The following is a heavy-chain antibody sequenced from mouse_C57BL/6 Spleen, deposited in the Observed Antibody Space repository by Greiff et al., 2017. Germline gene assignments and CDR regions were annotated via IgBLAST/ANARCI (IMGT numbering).Heavy chain of an antibody. CDR1: GYAFSSSW. J-gene: IGHJ4*01. CDR2: IYPGDGDT. Sequence: QVQLKESGPELVKPGASVKISCKASGYAFSSSWMNWVKQRPGKGLEWIGRIYPGDGDTNYNGKFKGKATLTADKSSSTAYMQLSSLTSEDSAVYCCARSLYDYDRAMDYWGQGTSVTVAS. D-gene: IGHD2-4*01. V-gene: IGHV1-82*01. CDR3: ARSLYDYDRAMDY.